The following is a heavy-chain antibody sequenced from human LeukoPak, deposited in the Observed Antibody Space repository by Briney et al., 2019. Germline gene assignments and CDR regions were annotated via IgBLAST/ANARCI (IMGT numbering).Heavy chain of an antibody. CDR1: GFTFGDYG. CDR2: IRSKGYGGAK. V-gene: IGHV3-49*04. J-gene: IGHJ4*02. CDR3: TRGSTVRGAKYYFDY. Sequence: GGSLRLSCTASGFTFGDYGMSWVPQAPGKGLEWLSFIRSKGYGGAKEYAASVNGRFTISTDASKSIAYLQMNSLKTEDTAVYYCTRGSTVRGAKYYFDYWGQGALVTVSS. D-gene: IGHD3-10*01.